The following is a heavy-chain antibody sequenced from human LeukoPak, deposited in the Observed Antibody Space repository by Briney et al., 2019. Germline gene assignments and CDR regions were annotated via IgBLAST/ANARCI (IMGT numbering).Heavy chain of an antibody. CDR2: VLYDGSNK. CDR1: GFTFTRYT. Sequence: GGSLRLSCAASGFTFTRYTMHWVRQAPGKGLEWVAVVLYDGSNKYYADSVKGRFTLSRDNSKNTLSLQMNTLRADDTAVYYCVRDNYGGILDFWGQGTLVTVTS. J-gene: IGHJ4*02. D-gene: IGHD2-21*01. CDR3: VRDNYGGILDF. V-gene: IGHV3-30*04.